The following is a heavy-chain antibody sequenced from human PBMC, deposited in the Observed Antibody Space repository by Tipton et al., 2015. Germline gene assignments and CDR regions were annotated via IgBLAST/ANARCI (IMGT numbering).Heavy chain of an antibody. D-gene: IGHD2-21*02. CDR3: TKFNCGGDCYSYRGWFDP. V-gene: IGHV4-34*03. CDR1: GGSFSGYY. J-gene: IGHJ5*02. CDR2: INHSGST. Sequence: LRLSCAVYGGSFSGYYWSWIRQPPGKGLEWIGEINHSGSTNYNPSLKSRVTISLDTSKNQFSLNLNSVTAADTAVYYCTKFNCGGDCYSYRGWFDPWGQGTLVTVSS.